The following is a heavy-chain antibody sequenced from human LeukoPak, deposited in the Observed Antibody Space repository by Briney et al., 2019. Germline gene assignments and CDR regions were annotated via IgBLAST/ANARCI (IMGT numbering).Heavy chain of an antibody. D-gene: IGHD3-9*01. J-gene: IGHJ5*02. CDR3: AREREDYDILTDNWFDP. CDR1: GGSTSSSSYY. Sequence: SETLSLTCTVSGGSTSSSSYYWGWIRQPPGKGLEWIGSIYYSGSTYYNPSLKSRVTISVDTSKNQFSLKLSSVIAADTAVYYCAREREDYDILTDNWFDPWGQGTLVTVSS. CDR2: IYYSGST. V-gene: IGHV4-39*07.